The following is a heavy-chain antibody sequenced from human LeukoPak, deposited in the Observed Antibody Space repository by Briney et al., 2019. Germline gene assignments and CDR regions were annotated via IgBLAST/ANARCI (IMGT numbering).Heavy chain of an antibody. V-gene: IGHV4-4*07. CDR1: GYSISDGNY. J-gene: IGHJ3*02. D-gene: IGHD1-7*01. CDR2: IYTSGST. Sequence: SETLSLTCTVSGYSISDGNYWGWIRQPAGKGLEWIGRIYTSGSTNYNPSLKSRVTMSVDTSKNQFSLKLSSVTAADTAVYYCARDRRDNWNFDAFDIWGQGTMVTVSS. CDR3: ARDRRDNWNFDAFDI.